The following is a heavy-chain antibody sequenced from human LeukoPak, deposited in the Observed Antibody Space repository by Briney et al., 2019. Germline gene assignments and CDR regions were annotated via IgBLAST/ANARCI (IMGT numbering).Heavy chain of an antibody. CDR3: ATRPTVGGTTPTFDS. J-gene: IGHJ4*02. CDR2: ISGTGGGT. CDR1: GFTFSNYA. D-gene: IGHD1-26*01. Sequence: GGSLRLSCAASGFTFSNYAMSWVRQAPGRGLEWVSAISGTGGGTYYADSVKGRFTISRDNSKNTLYLQMNSLRDEDTAVYICATRPTVGGTTPTFDSWGQGTLATVSS. V-gene: IGHV3-23*01.